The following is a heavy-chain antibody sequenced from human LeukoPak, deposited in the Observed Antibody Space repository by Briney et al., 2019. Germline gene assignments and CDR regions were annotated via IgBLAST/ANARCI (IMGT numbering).Heavy chain of an antibody. CDR1: GFTFSTYS. Sequence: PGGSLRLSCVASGFTFSTYSMNWVRQAPGKGLEWVSSISSSSSYIYYADSVKGRFTISRDNAKNSLYLQMNSLRAEDTALYYCAKDPYLADDSSGYYLRYFDYWGQGTLVTVSS. J-gene: IGHJ4*02. D-gene: IGHD3-22*01. V-gene: IGHV3-21*04. CDR2: ISSSSSYI. CDR3: AKDPYLADDSSGYYLRYFDY.